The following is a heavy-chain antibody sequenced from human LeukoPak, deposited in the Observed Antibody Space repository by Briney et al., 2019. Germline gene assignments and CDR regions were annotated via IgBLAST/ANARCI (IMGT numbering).Heavy chain of an antibody. Sequence: SVKVSCKASVGTFSSYAISWVRQAPGQGLEWMGGIIPIFGTANYAQKFQGRVTITTDESTSTAYMELSSLRSGDTAVYYCARVRSADYYYYMDVRGKGTTVTVSS. CDR1: VGTFSSYA. V-gene: IGHV1-69*05. CDR3: ARVRSADYYYYMDV. CDR2: IIPIFGTA. J-gene: IGHJ6*03.